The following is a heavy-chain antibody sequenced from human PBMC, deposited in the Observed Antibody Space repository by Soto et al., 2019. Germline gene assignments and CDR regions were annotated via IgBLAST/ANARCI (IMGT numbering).Heavy chain of an antibody. CDR3: ARVADYYDSSGYYSDY. V-gene: IGHV4-31*03. D-gene: IGHD3-22*01. Sequence: PSETLSLTCTVSGGSISSGGYYWTWIRQHPGKGLEWIGYIYYSGSTYYNPSLKSRVTISVDTSKNQFSLKLSSVTAADTAVYYCARVADYYDSSGYYSDYWGQGTLVTVS. CDR2: IYYSGST. J-gene: IGHJ4*02. CDR1: GGSISSGGYY.